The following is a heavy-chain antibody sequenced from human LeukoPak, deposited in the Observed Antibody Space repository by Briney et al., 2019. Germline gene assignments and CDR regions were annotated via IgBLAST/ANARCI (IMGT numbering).Heavy chain of an antibody. Sequence: PGGSLRLSCAASGFSLSTSWMLWVRHTPGKGLVWLSRISPDGSSTIYADSVKGRFTVSRDIARNTVTLQMNSLRAEDSAVYYCARLQGITPQPMTEGFDIWGQGTMVTVSS. J-gene: IGHJ3*02. CDR1: GFSLSTSW. D-gene: IGHD3-16*01. V-gene: IGHV3-74*01. CDR3: ARLQGITPQPMTEGFDI. CDR2: ISPDGSST.